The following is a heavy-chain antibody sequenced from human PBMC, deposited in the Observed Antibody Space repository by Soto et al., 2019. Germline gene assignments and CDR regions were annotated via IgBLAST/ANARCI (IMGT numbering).Heavy chain of an antibody. J-gene: IGHJ4*02. V-gene: IGHV4-30-2*01. CDR2: IYHSGST. D-gene: IGHD6-13*01. CDR3: ARDLGGTAAAGTSNDY. CDR1: GGSLNSAGNS. Sequence: TLSLTCAVSGGSLNSAGNSWSWIRQPPGKGLEGIGYIYHSGSTYYNPSLKSRVTISVDTSKNQFSLKLSSVTAADTAVYYCARDLGGTAAAGTSNDYWGQGTLVTVSS.